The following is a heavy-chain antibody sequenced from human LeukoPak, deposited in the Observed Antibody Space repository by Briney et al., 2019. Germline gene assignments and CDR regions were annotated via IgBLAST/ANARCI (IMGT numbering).Heavy chain of an antibody. CDR2: IKEDGTET. CDR1: GFTFRSPW. V-gene: IGHV3-7*03. CDR3: AKEGRSLQTY. Sequence: PGGSLRLSCVESGFTFRSPWMAWLRQAPEKGLEWVANIKEDGTETYYVDSVKGRFTISRDNAKNSLYLQMNSLRVEDTAVYYCAKEGRSLQTYWGQGTLVTVSS. D-gene: IGHD5-24*01. J-gene: IGHJ4*02.